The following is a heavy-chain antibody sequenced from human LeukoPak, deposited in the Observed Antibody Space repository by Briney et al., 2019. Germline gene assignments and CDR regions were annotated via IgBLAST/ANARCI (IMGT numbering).Heavy chain of an antibody. D-gene: IGHD3-10*01. Sequence: PSETLPLTCTVSSGSISSYYWSWIQQPAGKGLEWIGRIYSSGSTNYNPSLKSRVTMSVDTSKNHFSLKLSSVTAADTAVYYCARDWFSGYGSGTGWFDPWGQGTLVTVS. CDR3: ARDWFSGYGSGTGWFDP. CDR2: IYSSGST. CDR1: SGSISSYY. J-gene: IGHJ5*02. V-gene: IGHV4-4*07.